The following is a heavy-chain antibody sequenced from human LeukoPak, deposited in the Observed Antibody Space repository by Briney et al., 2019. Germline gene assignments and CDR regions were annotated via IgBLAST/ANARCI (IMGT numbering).Heavy chain of an antibody. J-gene: IGHJ4*02. D-gene: IGHD1-26*01. CDR3: ARAVNGAHYFDS. CDR1: GFTFSSYW. CDR2: IKQDGSEK. V-gene: IGHV3-7*01. Sequence: GGSLRLSCAASGFTFSSYWMIRVRQAPGKGLEWVANIKQDGSEKYYVNSVKGRFTISRDNAKNSLYLQMNSLRAEDTAVYHCARAVNGAHYFDSWGQGTLVTVSS.